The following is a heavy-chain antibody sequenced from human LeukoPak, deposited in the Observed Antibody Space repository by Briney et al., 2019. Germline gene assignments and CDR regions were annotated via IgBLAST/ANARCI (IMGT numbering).Heavy chain of an antibody. D-gene: IGHD6-19*01. CDR3: ARGPGTVAGTGFNWFDP. CDR1: GGSISSYY. V-gene: IGHV4-4*08. CDR2: IYTSGST. Sequence: SETLSLTCTVSGGSISSYYWSWIRQPPGKGLEWIGYIYTSGSTNYNPSLKSRVTMSVDTSKDQFSLKLSSVTAADTAVYYCARGPGTVAGTGFNWFDPWGQGTLVTVSS. J-gene: IGHJ5*02.